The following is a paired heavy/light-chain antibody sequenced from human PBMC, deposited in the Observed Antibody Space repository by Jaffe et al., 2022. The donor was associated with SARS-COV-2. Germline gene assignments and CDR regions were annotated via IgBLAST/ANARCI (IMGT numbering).Heavy chain of an antibody. J-gene: IGHJ3*02. CDR1: GFSISSGYY. CDR3: AREEYAGAFDI. Sequence: QVQLQESGPRLVKPSETLSLTCTVSGFSISSGYYWDWIRQPPGKGLEWIGSVYHSGSAYYNPSLNSRVIISADTSKNHFSLRLRSVTAADTAVYYCAREEYAGAFDIWGQGTMVTVSS. V-gene: IGHV4-38-2*02. CDR2: VYHSGSA.
Light chain of an antibody. V-gene: IGLV3-19*01. CDR2: DKN. Sequence: SSELTQDPAVSVALGQTVRITCQGDSLTSYYASWYQQKPGQAPVLVIYDKNDRPSGIPDRFSGSTSGKTSSLTITGAQAEDEADYYCCSRDISANHLVFGGGTRLTVL. J-gene: IGLJ3*02. CDR3: CSRDISANHLV. CDR1: SLTSYY.